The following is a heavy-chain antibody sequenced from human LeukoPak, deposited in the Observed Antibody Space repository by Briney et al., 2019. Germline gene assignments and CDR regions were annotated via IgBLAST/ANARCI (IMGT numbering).Heavy chain of an antibody. CDR3: AGGIAAAGTKDDY. CDR1: GGSFSGYY. CDR2: INHSGST. D-gene: IGHD6-13*01. J-gene: IGHJ4*02. Sequence: PSETLSLTCAVYGGSFSGYYWSWIRQPPGKGLEWIGEINHSGSTNYNPSLKSRVTISVDTSKNQFSLKLSSVTAADTAVYYCAGGIAAAGTKDDYWGQGTLVTVSS. V-gene: IGHV4-34*01.